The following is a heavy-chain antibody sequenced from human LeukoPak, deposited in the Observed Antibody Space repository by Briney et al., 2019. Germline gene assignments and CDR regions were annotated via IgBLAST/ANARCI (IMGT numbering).Heavy chain of an antibody. CDR3: AHWGDSGYESLRVYFDC. Sequence: KESGPTLVNPTQTLTLPCTCSGFSLITSGLGVGWIRQPPGKALEWLALIYWDVDKRYSPSLKNRLTITKDTFTSQVFLTMTNMNPVDTATYYSAHWGDSGYESLRVYFDCWGQGTLVTVSS. D-gene: IGHD5-12*01. CDR1: GFSLITSGLG. J-gene: IGHJ4*02. CDR2: IYWDVDK. V-gene: IGHV2-5*02.